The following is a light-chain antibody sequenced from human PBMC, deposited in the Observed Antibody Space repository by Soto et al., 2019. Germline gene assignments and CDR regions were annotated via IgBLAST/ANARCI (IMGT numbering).Light chain of an antibody. Sequence: QSALTQPPSVSGSPGQSVTISCTGTSSDVGGYNYVSWYQQHPGKAPKLMIYEVSQRPSGVPDRFSGSKSGNTASLTVSGLQAEDEADYYCSSYGGSNNFVILGGGTKLTVL. CDR2: EVS. J-gene: IGLJ2*01. V-gene: IGLV2-8*01. CDR3: SSYGGSNNFVI. CDR1: SSDVGGYNY.